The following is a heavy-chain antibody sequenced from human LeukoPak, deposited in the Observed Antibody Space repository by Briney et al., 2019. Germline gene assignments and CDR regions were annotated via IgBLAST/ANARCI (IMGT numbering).Heavy chain of an antibody. V-gene: IGHV4-39*02. D-gene: IGHD6-19*01. CDR3: AGEYNSGNNFDY. CDR1: GGSISSSTYY. J-gene: IGHJ4*02. Sequence: PSETLSLTCTVSGGSISSSTYYWGWIRQPPGKGLEWIVSIYYGGSTYYNPSLKSRVTISVDTSKNQFSLKLSSVTAADTAVYYCAGEYNSGNNFDYWGQGTLVTASS. CDR2: IYYGGST.